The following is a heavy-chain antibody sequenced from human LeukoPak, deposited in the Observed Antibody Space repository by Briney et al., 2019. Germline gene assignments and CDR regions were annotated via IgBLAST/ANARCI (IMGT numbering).Heavy chain of an antibody. CDR2: ISYDGSNK. J-gene: IGHJ4*02. CDR1: GFTFSSYA. Sequence: GGSLRLSCAASGFTFSSYAMHWVRQAPGKGLEWVAVISYDGSNKYYADSVKGRFTISRDNSKNTLYLQMTSLRAEDTAMYYCAKDREGGLWGQGTLVTVSS. D-gene: IGHD3-16*01. CDR3: AKDREGGL. V-gene: IGHV3-30-3*01.